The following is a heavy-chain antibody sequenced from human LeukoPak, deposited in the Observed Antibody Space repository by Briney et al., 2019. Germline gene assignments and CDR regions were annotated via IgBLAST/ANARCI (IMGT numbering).Heavy chain of an antibody. V-gene: IGHV3-30*18. CDR2: ISYDGSNK. D-gene: IGHD2-21*02. CDR3: AKEAYCGGDCYSLNYGMDV. Sequence: GGSLRLSCAASGFTFSSYGMHWVRQAPGKGLEWVAVISYDGSNKYYADSVKGRFTISRDSSKNTLYLQMNSLRAEDTAVYYCAKEAYCGGDCYSLNYGMDVWGQGTTVTVSS. J-gene: IGHJ6*02. CDR1: GFTFSSYG.